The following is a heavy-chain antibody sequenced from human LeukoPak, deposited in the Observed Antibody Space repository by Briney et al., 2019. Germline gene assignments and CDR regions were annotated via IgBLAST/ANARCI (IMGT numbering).Heavy chain of an antibody. Sequence: ASVKVSCKASGYTFTGYYMHWVRQAPRQGLEWMGWINPNDGATNYAQKFQGRVTMTRDTSINTAYMELRRLRSDDTAVYYCARTFPTYYYDSSGYYLNYWGQGTLVTVSS. J-gene: IGHJ4*02. CDR2: INPNDGAT. D-gene: IGHD3-22*01. V-gene: IGHV1-2*02. CDR3: ARTFPTYYYDSSGYYLNY. CDR1: GYTFTGYY.